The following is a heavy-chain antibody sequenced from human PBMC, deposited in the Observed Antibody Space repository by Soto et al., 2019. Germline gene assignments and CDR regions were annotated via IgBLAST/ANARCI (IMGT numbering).Heavy chain of an antibody. CDR3: TTYSYSTMIVVRFYY. CDR2: IKSKTDGGTT. J-gene: IGHJ4*01. D-gene: IGHD3-22*01. Sequence: PGGSLRLSCAASGFTFSNAWINWVRQAPGKGLEWVGRIKSKTDGGTTDFAAPVKGRFAISRDDTKDMVYLQMNSLKTEDTGIYYCTTYSYSTMIVVRFYYWGNGTLVPVSS. CDR1: GFTFSNAW. V-gene: IGHV3-15*07.